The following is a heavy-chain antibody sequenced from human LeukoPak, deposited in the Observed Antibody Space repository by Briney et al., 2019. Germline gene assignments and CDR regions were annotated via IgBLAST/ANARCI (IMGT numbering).Heavy chain of an antibody. V-gene: IGHV4-31*03. Sequence: PSEPLSLTCTVSGGSISSGGYYWRWIRQHPGKGLEWIGYNYYSGSTYYNSSLKSRVTISVKTSKNQYSLKLSSVTAADTAVYYCARTAVGATTLYYSYYMDVWGKGTTVTVSS. CDR2: NYYSGST. CDR3: ARTAVGATTLYYSYYMDV. J-gene: IGHJ6*03. CDR1: GGSISSGGYY. D-gene: IGHD1-26*01.